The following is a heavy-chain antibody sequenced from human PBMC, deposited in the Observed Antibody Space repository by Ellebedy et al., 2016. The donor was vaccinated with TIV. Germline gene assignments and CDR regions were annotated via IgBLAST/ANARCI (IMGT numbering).Heavy chain of an antibody. CDR1: GGSIESGTDY. Sequence: SETLSLTCTVSGGSIESGTDYWGWIRQPPGKGLEWIATIHYSGSTFYNPSLKSRVTIFEDTSKNHFSLRLSSVTAADTAVYYCARQKRHNWNDVGSDWFDPWGQGTLVAVSS. CDR2: IHYSGST. V-gene: IGHV4-39*01. D-gene: IGHD1-1*01. CDR3: ARQKRHNWNDVGSDWFDP. J-gene: IGHJ5*02.